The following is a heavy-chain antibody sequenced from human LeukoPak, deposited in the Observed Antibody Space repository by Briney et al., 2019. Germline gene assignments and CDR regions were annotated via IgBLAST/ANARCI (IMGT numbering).Heavy chain of an antibody. CDR2: IYYSGST. Sequence: SSETLSLTCAVSGDSITNNYYWGWIRQPPGKGLEWIGSIYYSGSTYYNPSLKSRVTISVDTSKNQFSLKLSSVTAADTAVYYCASSGYSSRYYYYYMDVWGKGTTVTVSS. J-gene: IGHJ6*03. CDR3: ASSGYSSRYYYYYMDV. CDR1: GDSITNNYY. D-gene: IGHD6-13*01. V-gene: IGHV4-39*01.